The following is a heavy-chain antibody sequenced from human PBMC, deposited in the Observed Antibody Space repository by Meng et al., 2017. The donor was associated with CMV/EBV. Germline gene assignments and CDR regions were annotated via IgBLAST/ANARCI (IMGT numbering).Heavy chain of an antibody. CDR3: ASPGEYQLLPNFDY. CDR2: VIPIFGTA. Sequence: SVKVSCKAPGGTFSSYAISWVRQAPGQGLEWMGGVIPIFGTANYAQKFQGRVTITTDESTSTAYMELSSLRSEDTAVYYCASPGEYQLLPNFDYWGQGTLVTVSS. V-gene: IGHV1-69*05. CDR1: GGTFSSYA. D-gene: IGHD2-2*01. J-gene: IGHJ4*02.